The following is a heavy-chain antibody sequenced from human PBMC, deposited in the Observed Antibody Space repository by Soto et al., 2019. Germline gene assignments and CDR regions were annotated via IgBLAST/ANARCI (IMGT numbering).Heavy chain of an antibody. J-gene: IGHJ4*02. CDR1: GFIFSSYT. CDR3: ARAPSGSYPEFDY. V-gene: IGHV3-30-3*01. CDR2: ITYDGSNQ. D-gene: IGHD1-26*01. Sequence: GGSLRLSCAASGFIFSSYTMHWVRQAPGKGLECVGVITYDGSNQYYADSVKGRFTISRDNSRNMLFLQMNSLRPDDTAVYYCARAPSGSYPEFDYWGQGT.